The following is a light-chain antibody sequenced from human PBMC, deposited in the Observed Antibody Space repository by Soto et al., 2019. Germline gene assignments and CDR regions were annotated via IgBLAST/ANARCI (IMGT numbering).Light chain of an antibody. CDR2: DNN. Sequence: QSVLTQPPSVSASPGQTVTISCSGSSCNIGNNYVSWYQQLPGTDPNLLIYDNNKRPSGIPDRFSGSKSGTSATLGITGLQTGDDAAYYCGTWDSSRSAWVFGGGTQLTVL. J-gene: IGLJ3*02. V-gene: IGLV1-51*01. CDR3: GTWDSSRSAWV. CDR1: SCNIGNNY.